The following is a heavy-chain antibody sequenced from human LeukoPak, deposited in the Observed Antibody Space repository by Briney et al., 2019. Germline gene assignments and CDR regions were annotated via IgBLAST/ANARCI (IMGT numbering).Heavy chain of an antibody. J-gene: IGHJ1*01. D-gene: IGHD3-16*01. Sequence: PGGSLRLSCAASGFTFSSYWMSWVRQAPEKGLEWVAKIKPDGSEIYHVDSVQGRFTISRDNAKNSLYLQMNSLRAEDTAVYYCAHLGGMVIQNWGQGTLVTVSS. CDR3: AHLGGMVIQN. V-gene: IGHV3-7*01. CDR2: IKPDGSEI. CDR1: GFTFSSYW.